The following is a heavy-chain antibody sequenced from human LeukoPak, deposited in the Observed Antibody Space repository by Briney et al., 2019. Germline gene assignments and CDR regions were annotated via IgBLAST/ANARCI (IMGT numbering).Heavy chain of an antibody. CDR1: GGSITNYY. CDR3: ARRPGGSYLYGFDY. Sequence: SETLSLTCTVSGGSITNYYWNWIRQPPGKGLEWIGYSYYTGSTNYNPSLKSRLTISVDTSKNQFSLKLSSVTAADTAVYYCARRPGGSYLYGFDYWGQGTLVTVSS. CDR2: SYYTGST. D-gene: IGHD1-26*01. V-gene: IGHV4-59*08. J-gene: IGHJ4*02.